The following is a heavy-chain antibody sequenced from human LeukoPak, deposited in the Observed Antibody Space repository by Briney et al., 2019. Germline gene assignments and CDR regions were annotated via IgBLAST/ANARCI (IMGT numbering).Heavy chain of an antibody. D-gene: IGHD3-22*01. Sequence: GGSLRLSCSASGFTFSTFAMHWVRQAPGERLEYVSAISSGGGSTYYADSVEGRFTISRDNSKSTLYLQMSSLRADDTAVYYCVKTTSSYYHDYWGQGTLVTVSS. CDR3: VKTTSSYYHDY. CDR1: GFTFSTFA. V-gene: IGHV3-64D*06. CDR2: ISSGGGST. J-gene: IGHJ4*02.